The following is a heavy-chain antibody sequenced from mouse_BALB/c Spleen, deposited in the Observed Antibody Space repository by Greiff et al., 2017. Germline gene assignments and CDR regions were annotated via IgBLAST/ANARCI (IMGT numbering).Heavy chain of an antibody. V-gene: IGHV1-7*01. CDR1: GYTFTSYW. D-gene: IGHD1-1*01. J-gene: IGHJ3*01. CDR2: INPSTGYT. CDR3: AFTTRFAY. Sequence: QVQLQQSGAELAKPGASVKMSCKASGYTFTSYWMHWVKQRPGQGLEWIGYINPSTGYTEYNQKFKDKATLTADKSSSTAYMQLSSLTSEDSAVYYCAFTTRFAYWGQGTLVTVS.